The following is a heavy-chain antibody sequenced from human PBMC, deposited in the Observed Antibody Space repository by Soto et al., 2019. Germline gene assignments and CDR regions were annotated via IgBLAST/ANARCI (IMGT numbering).Heavy chain of an antibody. V-gene: IGHV3-30*18. CDR2: ISSDGNNK. D-gene: IGHD3-10*01. CDR3: PKDKGVTSLDY. CDR1: GLNFRAAG. J-gene: IGHJ4*02. Sequence: QVQLVESGGGVVQPGRSLRLSCAASGLNFRAAGMHWVRQTPGKGLEWVAFISSDGNNKYYGDSVKGRFSISRDDSMNSLYLQMNPLRAEDSAVYYCPKDKGVTSLDYWGQGTLVTVSS.